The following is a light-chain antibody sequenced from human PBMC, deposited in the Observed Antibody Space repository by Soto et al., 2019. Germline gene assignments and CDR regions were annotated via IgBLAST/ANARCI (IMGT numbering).Light chain of an antibody. V-gene: IGKV1-9*01. Sequence: DIQLTQSPSSLSASVGERVTITCRASQGISSYLCWYQQKPGKAPKLLIYGASTLQSGVPSRFSGSGSGTDFTLTISSLQPEDFATYYCQQLNSYPITFGQGTRLEIK. CDR2: GAS. CDR3: QQLNSYPIT. CDR1: QGISSY. J-gene: IGKJ5*01.